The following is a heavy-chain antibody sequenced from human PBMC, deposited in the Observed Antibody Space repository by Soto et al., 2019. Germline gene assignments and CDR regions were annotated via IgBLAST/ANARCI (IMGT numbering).Heavy chain of an antibody. D-gene: IGHD6-19*01. CDR3: ARGVAGTGFDL. Sequence: PSRTLSLTCVISGDSVSSNTAAWNWIRSSPSRGLEWLGRTYYRSNWRHDYAVSVKSRITVNPDTSKNHFSLQLNSVTPDDTAVYYCARGVAGTGFDLWGQGTLVTVS. V-gene: IGHV6-1*01. J-gene: IGHJ4*02. CDR1: GDSVSSNTAA. CDR2: TYYRSNWRH.